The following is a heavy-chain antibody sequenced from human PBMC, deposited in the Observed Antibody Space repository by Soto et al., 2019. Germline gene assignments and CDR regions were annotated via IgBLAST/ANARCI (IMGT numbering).Heavy chain of an antibody. CDR1: GYTFTSYY. D-gene: IGHD6-6*01. Sequence: ASVKVSCKASGYTFTSYYMHWVRQAPGQGLEWMGIINPSGGSTSYAQKFQGRVTMTRDTSTSTVYMELSSLRSEDTAVYYCARDHYGVEARPYNWFDTWGQGTLVTVSS. J-gene: IGHJ5*02. CDR2: INPSGGST. CDR3: ARDHYGVEARPYNWFDT. V-gene: IGHV1-46*01.